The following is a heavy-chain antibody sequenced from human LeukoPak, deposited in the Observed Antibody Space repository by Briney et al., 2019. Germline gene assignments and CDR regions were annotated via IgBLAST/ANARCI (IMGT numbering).Heavy chain of an antibody. V-gene: IGHV3-49*04. CDR2: VRSKAYGGTT. J-gene: IGHJ4*02. D-gene: IGHD3-16*01. CDR3: TREGRGSDAFDY. Sequence: PGRSLRLSCTTSGFTFGDYAMSWVRQAPGKGLEWVGFVRSKAYGGTTEYAASVKGRFTISRDDSRRIVYLQMNSLNTEDTAVYYCTREGRGSDAFDYWGQGTLVTVSS. CDR1: GFTFGDYA.